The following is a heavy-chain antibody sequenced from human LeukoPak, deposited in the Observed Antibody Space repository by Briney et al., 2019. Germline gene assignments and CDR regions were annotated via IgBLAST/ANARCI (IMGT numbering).Heavy chain of an antibody. CDR2: INHSGST. Sequence: SETLSLTCAVYGGSFSGYYWSWIRHPPGKWLEWIGEINHSGSTNYNPSLKSRVTISVDTSKNQFSLKLSSVTAADTAVYYCARVGAVKVFDYWGQGTLVTVSS. CDR1: GGSFSGYY. CDR3: ARVGAVKVFDY. D-gene: IGHD4-17*01. J-gene: IGHJ4*02. V-gene: IGHV4-34*01.